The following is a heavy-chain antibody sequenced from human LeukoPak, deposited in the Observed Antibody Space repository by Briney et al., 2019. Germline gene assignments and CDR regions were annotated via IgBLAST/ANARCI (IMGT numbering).Heavy chain of an antibody. D-gene: IGHD5-18*01. J-gene: IGHJ4*02. Sequence: GGSLRLSCAASGFTFSNYAMSWVRQAPAKGLEWVSALSSSGGDTFYADSVKGRFTISRDTSKNTLYLQMYSLRAEDTAVYYCAKGSYGYDYWGQGTLVTVSS. CDR1: GFTFSNYA. CDR3: AKGSYGYDY. V-gene: IGHV3-23*01. CDR2: LSSSGGDT.